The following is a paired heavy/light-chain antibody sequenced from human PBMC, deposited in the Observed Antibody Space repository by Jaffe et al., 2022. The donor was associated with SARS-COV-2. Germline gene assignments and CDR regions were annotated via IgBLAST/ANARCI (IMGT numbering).Light chain of an antibody. CDR3: QLYGSSLT. CDR1: QSLSNPY. V-gene: IGKV3-20*01. CDR2: GVS. Sequence: IVLTQSPGTVSSSPGESVSLSCRASQSLSNPYLAWYQQRRGQAPRLLVYGVSRRAAGIPDRFSGGGSGTDFTLTISRLEPEDLAVYYCQLYGSSLTFGGGTKLEI. J-gene: IGKJ4*01.
Heavy chain of an antibody. CDR2: VSGSGYST. Sequence: EVYLLESGGGLIQPGGSLRLSCSASGLTFASHGMAWVRQAPGKGLEWVSTVSGSGYSTQYADSVKGRFTISRDNSKNTLYLQMDSLRVEDTAIYYCAKYGTGAHYYDSSGDKRRRIHGGPFDDWGQGTLVTVSS. V-gene: IGHV3-23*01. J-gene: IGHJ4*02. CDR1: GLTFASHG. D-gene: IGHD3-22*01. CDR3: AKYGTGAHYYDSSGDKRRRIHGGPFDD.